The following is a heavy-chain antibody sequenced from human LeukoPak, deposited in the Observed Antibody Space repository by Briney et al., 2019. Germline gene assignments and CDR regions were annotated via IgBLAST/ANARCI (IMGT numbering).Heavy chain of an antibody. J-gene: IGHJ6*03. V-gene: IGHV3-21*01. CDR2: ISSSSSYI. Sequence: GGSLRLSCAASGFTFSSYSMNWVRQAPGKGLEWVSSISSSSSYIYYADSVKGRFTISRDNAKNSLFLQMNSLRAEDTAVYYCARDGYSSSSNYYYYYMDVWGKGTTVTVSS. CDR3: ARDGYSSSSNYYYYYMDV. CDR1: GFTFSSYS. D-gene: IGHD6-6*01.